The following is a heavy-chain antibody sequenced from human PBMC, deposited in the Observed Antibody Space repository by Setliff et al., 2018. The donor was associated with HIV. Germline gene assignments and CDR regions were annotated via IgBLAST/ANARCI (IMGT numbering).Heavy chain of an antibody. CDR3: VRRGGGYEDSSGYLWSHDY. J-gene: IGHJ4*02. V-gene: IGHV7-4-1*02. D-gene: IGHD3-22*01. CDR1: GYSFINYA. Sequence: ASVKVSCKTSGYSFINYAINWVRQAPGQGLQWMGWINTQTGSTTYAQAFTGRFVFSVDSTVTTAYLQISGLKADDTAVYYCVRRGGGYEDSSGYLWSHDYWGQGTLVTVSS. CDR2: INTQTGST.